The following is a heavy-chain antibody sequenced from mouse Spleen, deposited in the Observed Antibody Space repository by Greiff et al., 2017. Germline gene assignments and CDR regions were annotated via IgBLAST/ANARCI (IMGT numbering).Heavy chain of an antibody. CDR3: ARQGVTTFDY. J-gene: IGHJ2*01. CDR1: GFTFSSYG. V-gene: IGHV5-9-2*01. D-gene: IGHD2-2*01. CDR2: ISGGGSYT. Sequence: EVQLVESGGGLVKPGGSLKLSCAASGFTFSSYGMSWVRQTPEKRLEWVATISGGGSYTYYPDSVKGRFTISRDNAKNNLYLQMSSLRSEDTALYYCARQGVTTFDYWGQGTTRTVSS.